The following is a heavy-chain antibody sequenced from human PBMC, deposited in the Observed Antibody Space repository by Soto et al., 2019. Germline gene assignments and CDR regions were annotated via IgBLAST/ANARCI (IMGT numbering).Heavy chain of an antibody. CDR1: GGSICSYY. Sequence: SETLSLTCTVSGGSICSYYWTWIRQPPGKGLEWIGYIYYSGSTYYNPSLKSRVTVSVDTSKNQFSLKLSSVTAADTAVYYCARHPSDFWFDPWGQGTLVTVPS. D-gene: IGHD2-21*02. CDR3: ARHPSDFWFDP. CDR2: IYYSGST. J-gene: IGHJ5*02. V-gene: IGHV4-59*04.